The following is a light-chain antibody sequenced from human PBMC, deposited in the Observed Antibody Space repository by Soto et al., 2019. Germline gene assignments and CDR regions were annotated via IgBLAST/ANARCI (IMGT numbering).Light chain of an antibody. Sequence: DVVMTQSPLSLPVTLGQPASISCTSSQSLLYSDGNTYLSWFQQRPCQSPRHLIYKVSIRDAGVPAKFSGSDQVIDSTLKITRVEAEDVGFYYCMHGRYCPPRTFGQGTKVEIK. CDR1: QSLLYSDGNTY. CDR3: MHGRYCPPRT. J-gene: IGKJ1*01. V-gene: IGKV2-30*01. CDR2: KVS.